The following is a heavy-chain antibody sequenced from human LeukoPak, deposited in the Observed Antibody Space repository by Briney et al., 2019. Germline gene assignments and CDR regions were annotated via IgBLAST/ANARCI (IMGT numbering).Heavy chain of an antibody. CDR2: INPNSGGT. Sequence: ASVKVSCKASGYTFTGYYMHWVRQAPGQGLERMGWINPNSGGTNYAQKFQGRVTMTRDTSISTAYMELSRLRSDDTAVYYCARDPGYSSGWPTGEIDYWGQGTLVTVSS. D-gene: IGHD6-19*01. J-gene: IGHJ4*02. CDR1: GYTFTGYY. CDR3: ARDPGYSSGWPTGEIDY. V-gene: IGHV1-2*02.